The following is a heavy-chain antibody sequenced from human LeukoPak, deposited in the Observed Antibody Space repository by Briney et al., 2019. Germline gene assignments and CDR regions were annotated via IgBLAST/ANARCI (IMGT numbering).Heavy chain of an antibody. CDR2: INPDGGGT. V-gene: IGHV1-46*01. CDR1: GGTFSSYA. CDR3: ARETVVVVDANYFDY. J-gene: IGHJ4*02. D-gene: IGHD2-21*01. Sequence: ASVKVSCKASGGTFSSYAISWVRQAPGQGLEWMGIINPDGGGTTSAQKFQGRVAMTRDTSTSTFYMEVSSLRSEDTAVYYCARETVVVVDANYFDYWGQGTLVTVSS.